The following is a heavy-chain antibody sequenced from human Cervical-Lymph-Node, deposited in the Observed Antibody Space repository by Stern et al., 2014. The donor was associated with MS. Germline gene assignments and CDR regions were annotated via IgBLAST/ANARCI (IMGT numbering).Heavy chain of an antibody. CDR2: LIPFFGAT. D-gene: IGHD4-11*01. CDR3: ALRRSYYVY. Sequence: QDQLVQYGSEVKKPGSSVKVSCKPSGDTFSNYALSWVRQATGQGLEWVGGLIPFFGATRYAQKFQGRVTITPEESTGTAFMELSNLTSDDTAVYYCALRRSYYVYWGQGTLITVSS. J-gene: IGHJ4*02. V-gene: IGHV1-69*05. CDR1: GDTFSNYA.